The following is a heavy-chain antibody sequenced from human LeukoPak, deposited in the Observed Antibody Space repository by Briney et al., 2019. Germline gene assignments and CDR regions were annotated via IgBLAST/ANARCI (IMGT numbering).Heavy chain of an antibody. V-gene: IGHV3-7*01. CDR1: GFTFSSYW. CDR2: IKQDGSEK. Sequence: PGGSLRLSCAASGFTFSSYWMSWVRQAPGKGLEWVANIKQDGSEKYYVDSVKGRFTISRDNAKNSLYLQMNSLRAEDTAVYYCAREQQLVIFGLGYYMDVWGKGTTVTVSS. D-gene: IGHD6-13*01. CDR3: AREQQLVIFGLGYYMDV. J-gene: IGHJ6*03.